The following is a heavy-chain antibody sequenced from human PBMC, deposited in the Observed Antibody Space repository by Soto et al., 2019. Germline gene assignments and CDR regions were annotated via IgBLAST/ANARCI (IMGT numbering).Heavy chain of an antibody. J-gene: IGHJ4*02. V-gene: IGHV1-3*01. D-gene: IGHD5-18*01. CDR3: TRVETAMASDY. CDR1: GYTFTSYA. CDR2: INAGNGNT. Sequence: QVPLVQSGAEVKKPGASVKVSCKASGYTFTSYAMHWVRQAPGQRLEWMGYINAGNGNTKYSQKFEGRVTITRDTTASTAYMELSSLSSEDTAVYYCTRVETAMASDYWGQGTLVTVSS.